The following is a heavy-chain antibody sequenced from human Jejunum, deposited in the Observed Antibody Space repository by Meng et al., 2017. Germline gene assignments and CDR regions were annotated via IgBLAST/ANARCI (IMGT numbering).Heavy chain of an antibody. J-gene: IGHJ4*02. CDR1: GYTFTSYG. D-gene: IGHD1-26*01. CDR3: AREASAGY. V-gene: IGHV7-4-1*02. Sequence: QSLPLGSKLKCPGASVTSSCTSVGYTFTSYGMNWVRQAPGQGLEWMGWINTNTGTPTYAQGFTGRFVFSLDTSVSTAYLQISSLKAEDTAMYYCAREASAGYWGQGTLVTVSS. CDR2: INTNTGTP.